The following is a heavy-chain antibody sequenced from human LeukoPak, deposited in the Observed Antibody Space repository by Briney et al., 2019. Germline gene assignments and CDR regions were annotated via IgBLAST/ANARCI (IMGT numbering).Heavy chain of an antibody. CDR1: GFTFSSYS. V-gene: IGHV3-21*01. Sequence: GGSLRLSCAASGFTFSSYSMNWVSQAPGKGLEWVSSISSSSSYIYYADSVKGRFTISRDNAKNSLYLQMNSLSAEDTAVYYCAREGGRPGYFGSGSPWGQGTLVTVSS. CDR2: ISSSSSYI. CDR3: AREGGRPGYFGSGSP. D-gene: IGHD3-10*01. J-gene: IGHJ4*02.